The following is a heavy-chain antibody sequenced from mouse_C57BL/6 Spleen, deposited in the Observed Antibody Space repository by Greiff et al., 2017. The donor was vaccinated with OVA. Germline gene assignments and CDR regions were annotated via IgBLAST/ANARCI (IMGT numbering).Heavy chain of an antibody. Sequence: VKLKQPGTELVKPGASVKLSCKASGYTFTSYWMHWVKQRPGQGLEWIGNINPSNGGTNYNEKFKSKATLTVDKSSSTAYMQLSSLTSEDSAVYYCGYYGSSYGYFDVWGTGTTVTVSS. V-gene: IGHV1-53*01. CDR3: GYYGSSYGYFDV. CDR2: INPSNGGT. CDR1: GYTFTSYW. D-gene: IGHD1-1*01. J-gene: IGHJ1*03.